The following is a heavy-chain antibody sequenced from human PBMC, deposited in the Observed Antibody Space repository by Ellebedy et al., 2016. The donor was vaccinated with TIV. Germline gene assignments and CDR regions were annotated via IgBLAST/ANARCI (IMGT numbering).Heavy chain of an antibody. D-gene: IGHD5-18*01. CDR3: ARAVGWLVDTAMLFDY. CDR1: GGTFSSYA. CDR2: INPNSGGT. V-gene: IGHV1-2*04. Sequence: ASVKVSXXASGGTFSSYAISWVRQAPGQGLEWMGWINPNSGGTNYAQKFQGWVTMTRDTSISTAYMELSRLRSDDTAVYYCARAVGWLVDTAMLFDYWGQGTLVTVSS. J-gene: IGHJ4*02.